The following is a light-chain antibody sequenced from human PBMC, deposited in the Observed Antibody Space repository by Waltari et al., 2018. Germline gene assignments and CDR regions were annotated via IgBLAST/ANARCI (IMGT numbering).Light chain of an antibody. CDR1: SRDIGAYNY. V-gene: IGLV2-14*01. J-gene: IGLJ3*02. CDR3: NSYTTSSTWV. CDR2: EVR. Sequence: QSALTQPASVSGSPGQSITISCTGTSRDIGAYNYVSWYQHLPGKAPKLIISEVRRRPSGVSNRFSGSKSGNMASLTISGLQAEDEADYYCNSYTTSSTWVFGGGTKLTVL.